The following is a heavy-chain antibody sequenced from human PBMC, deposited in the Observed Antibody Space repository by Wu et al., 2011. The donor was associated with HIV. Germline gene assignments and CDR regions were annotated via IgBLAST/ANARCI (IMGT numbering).Heavy chain of an antibody. V-gene: IGHV1-69*15. CDR2: IIPIFGTA. J-gene: IGHJ4*02. Sequence: QVQLVQSGAEVKKPGSSVKVSCKASGGTFSSYAISWVRQAPGQGLEWMGRIIPIFGTANYAQKFQGRVTITADESTRTAYMELSSLRSEDTAVYYCARGAARYYFDSSDYYAYDFLAYWGQGTLVTVSS. CDR3: ARGAARYYFDSSDYYAYDFLAY. D-gene: IGHD3-22*01. CDR1: GGTFSSYA.